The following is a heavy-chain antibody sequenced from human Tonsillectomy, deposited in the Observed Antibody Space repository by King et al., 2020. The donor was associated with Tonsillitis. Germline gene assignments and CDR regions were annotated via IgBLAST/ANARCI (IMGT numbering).Heavy chain of an antibody. J-gene: IGHJ4*02. V-gene: IGHV1-69*09. CDR3: ARETFNYCSSTSCSIVY. CDR2: IIPILGIA. Sequence: VQLVQSGAEVKKPGSSVKVSCKASGGTLSSYAISWVRQAPGQGLEWMGRIIPILGIANYAQKFQGRVTITADKSTSTAYMELSSLRSEDTAVYYCARETFNYCSSTSCSIVYWGQGTLVTVSS. CDR1: GGTLSSYA. D-gene: IGHD2-2*01.